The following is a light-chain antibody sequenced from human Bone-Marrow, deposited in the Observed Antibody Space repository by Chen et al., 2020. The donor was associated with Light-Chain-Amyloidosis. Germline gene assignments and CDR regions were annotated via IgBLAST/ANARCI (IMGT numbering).Light chain of an antibody. CDR3: QSYQGSSQGV. CDR1: SGSIATNY. V-gene: IGLV6-57*01. CDR2: EDD. Sequence: NFMLTQPHSVSESPGKTVIISCTRSSGSIATNYVQWYQQRPGSSPTTVIYEDDQRPSGVPDRFSSSIDRSSNSASLTNSGLKTEDEADYYCQSYQGSSQGVFGGGTKLTVL. J-gene: IGLJ3*02.